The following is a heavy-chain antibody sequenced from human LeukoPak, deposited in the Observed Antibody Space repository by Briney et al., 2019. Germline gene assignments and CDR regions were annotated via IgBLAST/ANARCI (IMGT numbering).Heavy chain of an antibody. V-gene: IGHV5-51*01. CDR1: GYSFTNNW. Sequence: GESLKISCKGSGYSFTNNWIGWVRQMPGKGLEWMGIIYPGDSDTKYSPSFQGQVTISVDKSISTAYLQWSSLKASDTAMYYCARDSGSYGGAYWGQGTLVTVSS. CDR2: IYPGDSDT. D-gene: IGHD3-10*01. J-gene: IGHJ4*02. CDR3: ARDSGSYGGAY.